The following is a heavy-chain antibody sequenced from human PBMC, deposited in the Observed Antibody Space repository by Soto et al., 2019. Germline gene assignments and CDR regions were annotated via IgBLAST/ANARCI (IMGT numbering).Heavy chain of an antibody. D-gene: IGHD1-26*01. CDR2: IKSKTDGGTT. CDR3: TTASSGSYGMDV. CDR1: GFTFSNAW. J-gene: IGHJ6*02. Sequence: LRLSCAASGFTFSNAWMSWVRQAPGKGLEWVGRIKSKTDGGTTDYAAPVKGRFTISRGDSKNTLYLQMNSLKTEDTAVYYCTTASSGSYGMDVWGQGTTVTVSS. V-gene: IGHV3-15*01.